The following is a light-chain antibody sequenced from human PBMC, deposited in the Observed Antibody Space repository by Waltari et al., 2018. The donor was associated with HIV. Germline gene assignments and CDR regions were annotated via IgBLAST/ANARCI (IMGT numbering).Light chain of an antibody. CDR3: QQSYSAPDN. CDR2: TTS. J-gene: IGKJ2*01. Sequence: DIQMTQSPSSLSASVGDRVTITCRASQGINNYLNWYQQKPGKAPRLLIYTTSNLQSGVPSRFSGSGSGTDFTLTISSLQPEDFATYYCQQSYSAPDNFGQGTKLEI. V-gene: IGKV1-39*01. CDR1: QGINNY.